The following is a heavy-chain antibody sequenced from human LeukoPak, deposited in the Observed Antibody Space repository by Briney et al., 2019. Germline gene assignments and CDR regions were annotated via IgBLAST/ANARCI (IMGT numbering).Heavy chain of an antibody. D-gene: IGHD6-13*01. CDR2: IYSSGST. CDR3: ARRGWGYSAFDI. V-gene: IGHV4-59*01. J-gene: IGHJ3*02. CDR1: GGSISSYY. Sequence: SQTLSLTCTVSGGSISSYYWSWIRQTPGKGLEWIGNIYSSGSTNYNPSLNSRVTISLDTSKNQFSLKLSAVTAADTAVYYCARRGWGYSAFDIWGQGTMVTVSS.